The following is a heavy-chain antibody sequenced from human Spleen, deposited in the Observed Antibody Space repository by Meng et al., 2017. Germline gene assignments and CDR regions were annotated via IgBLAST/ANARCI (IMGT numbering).Heavy chain of an antibody. D-gene: IGHD2-21*02. V-gene: IGHV3-48*03. J-gene: IGHJ6*02. CDR2: ISSSGDTI. CDR1: GFTFSTCE. Sequence: GESLKISCAASGFTFSTCEMNWVRQAPGKGLEWVSYISSSGDTIYYADSVKGRFAISRDNAKNSLYLQMNSLRAEDAAVYYCARVGLAVVTWDVWGQGTTVTVSS. CDR3: ARVGLAVVTWDV.